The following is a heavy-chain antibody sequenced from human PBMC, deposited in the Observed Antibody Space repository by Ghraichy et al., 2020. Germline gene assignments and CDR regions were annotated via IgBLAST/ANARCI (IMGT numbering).Heavy chain of an antibody. J-gene: IGHJ3*02. CDR2: ISHDTATI. V-gene: IGHV3-23*01. CDR1: GFTFANFA. CDR3: VRERYPDAFDM. D-gene: IGHD1-1*01. Sequence: GGSLRLSCAASGFTFANFAMSWVRQAPGRGLEWVSAISHDTATIYYADSVTGRFTISRDNSKYTLSLQMNSLRAEDTAVYYCVRERYPDAFDMWGQGTMVTVSS.